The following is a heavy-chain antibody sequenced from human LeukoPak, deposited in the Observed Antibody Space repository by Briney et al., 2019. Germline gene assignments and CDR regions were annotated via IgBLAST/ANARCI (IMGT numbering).Heavy chain of an antibody. V-gene: IGHV4-4*07. CDR2: IYTSGST. CDR1: GGSISSYY. CDR3: ARNRPYCTNGVCYMRDYYYYYMDV. J-gene: IGHJ6*03. D-gene: IGHD2-8*01. Sequence: PSETLSLTCTVSGGSISSYYWSWIRQPAGKGLEWIGRIYTSGSTNYNPSLKGRVTMSVDTSKNQFSLKLSSVTAAYTAVYYCARNRPYCTNGVCYMRDYYYYYMDVWGKGTTVTVSS.